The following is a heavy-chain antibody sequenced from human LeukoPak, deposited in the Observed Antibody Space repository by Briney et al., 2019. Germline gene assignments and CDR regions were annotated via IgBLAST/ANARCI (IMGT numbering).Heavy chain of an antibody. D-gene: IGHD4-17*01. J-gene: IGHJ4*02. Sequence: AAVNVSCKSSGYTFTSYDSNGVRQATGQGLEWMGWMNPNSGNTGYSQKFQGRVTITRNTSISTAYMELSSLRSEDTAVYYCALDYGDYVFDYWGQGTLVTVSS. CDR2: MNPNSGNT. V-gene: IGHV1-8*01. CDR1: GYTFTSYD. CDR3: ALDYGDYVFDY.